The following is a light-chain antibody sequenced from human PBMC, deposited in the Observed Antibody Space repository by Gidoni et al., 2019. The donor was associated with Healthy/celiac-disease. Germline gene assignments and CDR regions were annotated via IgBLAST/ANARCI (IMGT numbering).Light chain of an antibody. CDR1: QSVSSN. J-gene: IGKJ4*01. Sequence: EIVMTQSPATLSVSPGERATLSCRARQSVSSNLAWYQQKPGQAPRLLIYGASTRATGIPARFSGSGSGTEFPLTISSLQSEDFAVYYCQQYNNWPLTFGGGTKVEIK. V-gene: IGKV3-15*01. CDR2: GAS. CDR3: QQYNNWPLT.